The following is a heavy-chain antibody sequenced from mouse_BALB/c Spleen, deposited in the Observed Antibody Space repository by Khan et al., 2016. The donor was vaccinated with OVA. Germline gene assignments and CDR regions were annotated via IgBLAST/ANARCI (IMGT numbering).Heavy chain of an antibody. CDR3: ARDCYSAFAY. J-gene: IGHJ3*01. CDR1: GYSFTSYL. D-gene: IGHD2-12*01. V-gene: IGHV1-5*01. Sequence: VRLQQSGTVLARPGASVKMSCKASGYSFTSYLIHWVKQRPGQGLEWIGDIYPGNSDTTYNQKFKDKAKLTEGTSANTAYMELSSLTNEASTVYYSARDCYSAFAYWGQGTLVTVSA. CDR2: IYPGNSDT.